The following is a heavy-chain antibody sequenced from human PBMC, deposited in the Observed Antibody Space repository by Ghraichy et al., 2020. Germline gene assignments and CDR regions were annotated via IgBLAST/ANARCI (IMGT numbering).Heavy chain of an antibody. Sequence: GSLRLSCAVSGFTFSDAWMSWVRQAPGKGLEWVGRIKTKTDGGTTAYAAPVKGRFTISRDDSKNTLYLEMNSLKAEDTAVYYCTRPVTHYYMDVWGKGATVTVSS. V-gene: IGHV3-15*07. CDR2: IKTKTDGGTT. CDR1: GFTFSDAW. D-gene: IGHD4-11*01. J-gene: IGHJ6*03. CDR3: TRPVTHYYMDV.